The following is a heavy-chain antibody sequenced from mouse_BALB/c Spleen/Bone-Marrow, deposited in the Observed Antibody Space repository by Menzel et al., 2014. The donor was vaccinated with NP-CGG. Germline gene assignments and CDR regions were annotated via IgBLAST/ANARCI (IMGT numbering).Heavy chain of an antibody. Sequence: EVKLVESGPELVKPGASVKISCKASNYSFTEYFMNWAKQSHGKSLEWIGRINPYNGDTFYNQKFKDKATLTVDRSSSTAHMELLSLPSDDSAVYYCGRVDLSTMISPYWGQETLGHVSA. V-gene: IGHV1-37*01. CDR2: INPYNGDT. D-gene: IGHD2-4*01. J-gene: IGHJ3*01. CDR3: GRVDLSTMISPY. CDR1: NYSFTEYF.